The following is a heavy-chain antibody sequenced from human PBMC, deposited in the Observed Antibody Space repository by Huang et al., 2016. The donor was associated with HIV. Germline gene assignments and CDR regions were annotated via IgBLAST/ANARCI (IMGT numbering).Heavy chain of an antibody. J-gene: IGHJ4*02. CDR2: INHKTGNA. V-gene: IGHV1-8*02. CDR1: GYTFTNYG. D-gene: IGHD4-17*01. CDR3: ARSAYGDLDY. Sequence: QVHLVQSGAEVKKPGASVKVSCKASGYTFTNYGINWVRQAPGRGLEWMGWINHKTGNAGVAQSVQGRVTMNRKTSITTAYMELTSLTAEDTAVYYCARSAYGDLDYWGLGTLVIVSS.